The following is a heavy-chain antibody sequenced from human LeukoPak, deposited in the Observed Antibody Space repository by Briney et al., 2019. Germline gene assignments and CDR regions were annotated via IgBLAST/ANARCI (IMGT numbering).Heavy chain of an antibody. D-gene: IGHD2-15*01. CDR2: IYYSGST. CDR1: GGSISSYY. Sequence: PSETLSLTCTVSGGSISSYYWSWIRQPPGKGLEWIGYIYYSGSTNYNPSLKSRVTISVDTSKNQFSLKLSSVTAADTAVYYCARDLLFCGSCYPSYWYFDLWGRGTLVTVSS. J-gene: IGHJ2*01. CDR3: ARDLLFCGSCYPSYWYFDL. V-gene: IGHV4-59*01.